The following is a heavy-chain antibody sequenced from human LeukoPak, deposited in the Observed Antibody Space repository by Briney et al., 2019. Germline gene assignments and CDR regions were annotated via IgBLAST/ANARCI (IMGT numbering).Heavy chain of an antibody. CDR2: IYPCGSDT. Sequence: GESLKISCKGSGYSFTSYWIGWVRQMPGKGLEWMGIIYPCGSDTRYSPSFQGQVTISADKSISPAYLQWTTLKASDTAMSYCARLSITMVRGPHRAGSGWFDPWGQGTLVTVPS. CDR1: GYSFTSYW. D-gene: IGHD3-10*01. CDR3: ARLSITMVRGPHRAGSGWFDP. V-gene: IGHV5-51*01. J-gene: IGHJ5*02.